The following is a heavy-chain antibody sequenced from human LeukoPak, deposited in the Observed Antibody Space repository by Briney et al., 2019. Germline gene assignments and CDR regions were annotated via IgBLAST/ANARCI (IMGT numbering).Heavy chain of an antibody. CDR2: ISYDGSNK. V-gene: IGHV3-30-3*01. CDR3: ARGPFFYDSSGYPGPNAFGI. Sequence: GGSLRLSCAASGFTFSSYAMHWVRQAPGKGLEWVAVISYDGSNKYYADSVKGRFTISRDNSKNTLYLQMNSLRAEDTAVYYCARGPFFYDSSGYPGPNAFGIWGQGTMVTVSS. J-gene: IGHJ3*02. CDR1: GFTFSSYA. D-gene: IGHD3-22*01.